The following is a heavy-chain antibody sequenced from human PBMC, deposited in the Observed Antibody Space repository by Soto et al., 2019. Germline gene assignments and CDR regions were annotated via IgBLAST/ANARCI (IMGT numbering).Heavy chain of an antibody. J-gene: IGHJ5*02. CDR1: GGPISSGGYS. CDR3: ARKVAGTVAWFDP. Sequence: PSETLSLTCAVSGGPISSGGYSWSWIRQPPGKGLEWIGYIYHSGSTNYNPSLKGRVTISVDTSKNQCSLLLSSVTAADTAVYYCARKVAGTVAWFDPWGQGTLVTVSS. CDR2: IYHSGST. V-gene: IGHV4-30-2*01. D-gene: IGHD6-19*01.